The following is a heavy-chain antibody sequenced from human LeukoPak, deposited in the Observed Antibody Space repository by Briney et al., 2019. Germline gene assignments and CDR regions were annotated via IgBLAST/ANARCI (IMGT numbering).Heavy chain of an antibody. CDR3: ATPEEYSSSSYYYYYMDV. J-gene: IGHJ6*03. V-gene: IGHV1-69*06. CDR1: GGTFSSYA. CDR2: IIPIFGTA. D-gene: IGHD6-6*01. Sequence: SVKVSCKASGGTFSSYAISWVRQAPGRGLEWMGGIIPIFGTANYAQKFQGRVTITADKSTSTAYMELSSLRSEDTAVYYCATPEEYSSSSYYYYYMDVWGKGTTVTVSS.